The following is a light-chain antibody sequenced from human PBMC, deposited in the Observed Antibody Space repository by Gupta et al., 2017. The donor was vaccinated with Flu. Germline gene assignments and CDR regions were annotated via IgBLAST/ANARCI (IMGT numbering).Light chain of an antibody. Sequence: DVQAGKEKEKGARTGRASQSVGRSLKWYQQKPEQAPKRLIKERSEGVTGVPSRFSGSGSGTELTLTMNGLEAEDAATYYGQQSSNLPHTLGEGTKVEIK. V-gene: IGKV6-21*01. CDR1: QSVGRS. J-gene: IGKJ2*01. CDR2: ERS. CDR3: QQSSNLPHT.